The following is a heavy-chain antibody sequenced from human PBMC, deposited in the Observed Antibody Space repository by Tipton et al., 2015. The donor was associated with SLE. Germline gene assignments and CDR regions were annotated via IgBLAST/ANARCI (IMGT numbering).Heavy chain of an antibody. J-gene: IGHJ4*02. D-gene: IGHD2-15*01. CDR1: GFTVSSNY. V-gene: IGHV3-53*01. CDR3: ARESDDGGSRTYDY. Sequence: SLRLSCAASGFTVSSNYMSWVRQAPGKGLEWVSVIYSGGSTYYADSVKGRFTISRDNSKNTLYLQMNSLRAEDTAVYYCARESDDGGSRTYDYWGQGTLVTVSS. CDR2: IYSGGST.